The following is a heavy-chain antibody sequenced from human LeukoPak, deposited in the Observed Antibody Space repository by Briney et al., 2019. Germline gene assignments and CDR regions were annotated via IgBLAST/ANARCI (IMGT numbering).Heavy chain of an antibody. CDR1: GGSISSYY. CDR3: ARDGYSSGWYYFDY. Sequence: PSETLSLTRTVSGGSISSYYWSWIRQPAGKGLEWIGRIYTSWSTNYNPSLKSRVTMSVDTSKNQFSLKLSSVTAADTAVYYCARDGYSSGWYYFDYWGQGTLVSVSS. V-gene: IGHV4-4*07. D-gene: IGHD6-19*01. CDR2: IYTSWST. J-gene: IGHJ4*02.